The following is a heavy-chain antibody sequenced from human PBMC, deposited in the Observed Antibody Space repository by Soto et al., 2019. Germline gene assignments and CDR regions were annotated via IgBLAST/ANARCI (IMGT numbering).Heavy chain of an antibody. J-gene: IGHJ4*02. Sequence: QVQLVQSGAEVKKPGASVKVSCKASGYTFTSYGISWVRQAPGQGLEWMGWISAYNGNTNYAQKLQDRVTMTTDTSTSTAYVELRSLRSDESAVYYWARGGGQRATSYWGQGTLVTVSS. CDR2: ISAYNGNT. CDR3: ARGGGQRATSY. CDR1: GYTFTSYG. D-gene: IGHD6-25*01. V-gene: IGHV1-18*01.